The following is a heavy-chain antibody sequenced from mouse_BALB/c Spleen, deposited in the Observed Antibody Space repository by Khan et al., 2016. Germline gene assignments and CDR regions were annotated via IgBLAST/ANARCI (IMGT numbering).Heavy chain of an antibody. J-gene: IGHJ2*01. CDR2: ISSGGST. CDR1: GFTFSSYA. CDR3: ASKVYYFDY. V-gene: IGHV5-6-5*01. Sequence: LVEPGGGLVKPGGSLKLPCAASGFTFSSYAMSWVRQTPEKRLEWVASISSGGSTFYPDILKGRFTISRDNARNILSLQMSWLRSEDTARYYCASKVYYFDYWGQGTTLTVSS.